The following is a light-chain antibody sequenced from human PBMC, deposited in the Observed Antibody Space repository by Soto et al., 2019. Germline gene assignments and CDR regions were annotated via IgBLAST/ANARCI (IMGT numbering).Light chain of an antibody. CDR2: KVS. CDR1: SSDIGGYHL. Sequence: QSALTQPASVSGSPGQSITISCTGTSSDIGGYHLVPWYQHQSGKAPKLIIYKVSQWPSGVSDRFSASKSGNTASLTISGLQAEDEADYYCCSYAGSNWGYVFGTGTKVTVL. V-gene: IGLV2-23*02. CDR3: CSYAGSNWGYV. J-gene: IGLJ1*01.